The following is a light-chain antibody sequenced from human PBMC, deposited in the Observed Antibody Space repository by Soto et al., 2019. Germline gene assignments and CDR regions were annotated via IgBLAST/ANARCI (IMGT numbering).Light chain of an antibody. V-gene: IGLV2-11*01. Sequence: QSALTQPRSVSGSPGQSVTISCSGTSSDLGGYNYVSWYQHHPGKAPKLMIYDVTLRPSGVPDRFSGSKSGNTASLTISGLQAEDEADYYCSSYTSSSTLVFGGGTKLTVL. CDR2: DVT. J-gene: IGLJ2*01. CDR3: SSYTSSSTLV. CDR1: SSDLGGYNY.